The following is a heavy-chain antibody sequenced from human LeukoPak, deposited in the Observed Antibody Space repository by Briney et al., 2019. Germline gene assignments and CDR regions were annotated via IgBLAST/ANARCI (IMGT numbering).Heavy chain of an antibody. J-gene: IGHJ5*02. Sequence: GGSLRLSCAASAFTFSSYAMSWVRQAPGKGLEWVSAISGSDGRTYYADSVKGRFTISRDNSKNTLYLQMNSLRAEDTAVYYCAKGLENQLPFVGLGWFDPWGQGTLVTVSS. V-gene: IGHV3-23*01. CDR1: AFTFSSYA. CDR3: AKGLENQLPFVGLGWFDP. CDR2: ISGSDGRT. D-gene: IGHD2-2*01.